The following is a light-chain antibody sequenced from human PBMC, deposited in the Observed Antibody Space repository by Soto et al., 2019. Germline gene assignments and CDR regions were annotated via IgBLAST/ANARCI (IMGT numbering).Light chain of an antibody. CDR3: QSYDSSLSTSV. CDR2: GNS. V-gene: IGLV1-40*01. CDR1: ISNIGAGYD. Sequence: QSVLTQPPSVSGAPGQRVTISCTGSISNIGAGYDVNWYQQLPGTAPKVLIYGNSNRPSGVPDRFSGSKSGASASLAITGLQAEDEADYYCQSYDSSLSTSVFGGGTKLTVL. J-gene: IGLJ2*01.